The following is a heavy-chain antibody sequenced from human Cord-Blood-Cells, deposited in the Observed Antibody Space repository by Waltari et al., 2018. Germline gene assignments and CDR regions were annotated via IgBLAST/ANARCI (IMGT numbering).Heavy chain of an antibody. V-gene: IGHV4-59*01. Sequence: QVQLQESGPGLVKPSETLSLTCTVSGGSISSYYRSWLRQPPGKGLEWIGYIYYSGSTNYNPSLKSRVTISVDTSKNQFSLKLSSVTAADTAVYYCARPYCSSTSCYDAFDIWGQGTMVTVSS. J-gene: IGHJ3*02. D-gene: IGHD2-2*01. CDR1: GGSISSYY. CDR2: IYYSGST. CDR3: ARPYCSSTSCYDAFDI.